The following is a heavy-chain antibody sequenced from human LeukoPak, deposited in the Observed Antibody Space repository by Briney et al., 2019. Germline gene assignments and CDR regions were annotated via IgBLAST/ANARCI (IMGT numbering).Heavy chain of an antibody. CDR3: ARERGGIVEVLEWFRYYYYGMDV. J-gene: IGHJ6*02. CDR2: ISSSSSYI. D-gene: IGHD3-3*01. Sequence: PGGSLRLSCAASGFTFSSYSMNWVRQAPGKGLEWVSSISSSSSYIYYADSVKGRFTISRDNAKNSLYLQMNSLRAEDTAVYYCARERGGIVEVLEWFRYYYYGMDVWGQGTTVTVSS. V-gene: IGHV3-21*01. CDR1: GFTFSSYS.